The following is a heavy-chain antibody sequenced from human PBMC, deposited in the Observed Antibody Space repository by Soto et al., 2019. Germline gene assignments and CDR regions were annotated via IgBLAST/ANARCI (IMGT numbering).Heavy chain of an antibody. D-gene: IGHD3-22*01. CDR2: INPNSGGT. V-gene: IGHV1-2*02. CDR1: GYTFTGYY. Sequence: AAVKVSCKASGYTFTGYYMHWVRQAPGQGLEWMGWINPNSGGTNYAQKFQGRVTMTRDTSISTAYMELSRLRSDDTAVYYCARELADSSGYYYVTRDYWGQGTMVTVSS. J-gene: IGHJ4*02. CDR3: ARELADSSGYYYVTRDY.